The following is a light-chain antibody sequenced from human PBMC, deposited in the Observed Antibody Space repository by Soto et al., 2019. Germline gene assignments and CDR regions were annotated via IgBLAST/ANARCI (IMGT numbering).Light chain of an antibody. J-gene: IGKJ2*01. CDR1: QTISTY. Sequence: DLQMTQSPSSLSASVGDRVTITCRASQTISTYLNWYQQKPGKAPNLLIYAASRLQSGVPSRFSGSGSGTDFTLTISSLQPEDFASYYCQQSYSTPDTFGQGTKVEIK. CDR2: AAS. V-gene: IGKV1-39*01. CDR3: QQSYSTPDT.